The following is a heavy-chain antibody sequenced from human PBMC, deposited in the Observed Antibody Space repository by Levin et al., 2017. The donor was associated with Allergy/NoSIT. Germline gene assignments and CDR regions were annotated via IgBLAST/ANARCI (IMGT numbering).Heavy chain of an antibody. CDR3: AKDGGSYYVNAEYDY. CDR2: ISYDGSNK. CDR1: GFTFSSYG. J-gene: IGHJ4*02. Sequence: PGGSLRLSCAASGFTFSSYGMHWVRQAPGKGLEWVAVISYDGSNKYYADSVKGRFTISRDNSKNTLYLQMNSLRAEDTAVYYCAKDGGSYYVNAEYDYWGQGTLVTVSS. D-gene: IGHD1-26*01. V-gene: IGHV3-30*18.